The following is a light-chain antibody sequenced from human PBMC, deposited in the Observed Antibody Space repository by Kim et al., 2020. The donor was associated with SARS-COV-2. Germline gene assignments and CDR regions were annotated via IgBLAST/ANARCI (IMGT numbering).Light chain of an antibody. CDR2: DVS. CDR3: SSYASSNTFV. CDR1: SSDVGGYNY. J-gene: IGLJ1*01. Sequence: GQSITLACTGTSSDVGGYNYVSWYQHHPGKAPKLMIYDVSKRPSGISNRFSGSKSGNTASLTISGLQAEDEADYYCSSYASSNTFVFGTGTKVTVL. V-gene: IGLV2-14*03.